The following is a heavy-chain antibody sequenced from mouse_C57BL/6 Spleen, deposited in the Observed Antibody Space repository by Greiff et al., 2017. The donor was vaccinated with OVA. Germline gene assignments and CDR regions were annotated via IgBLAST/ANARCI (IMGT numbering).Heavy chain of an antibody. CDR1: GYTFTDYY. J-gene: IGHJ4*01. CDR2: INPYNGGT. Sequence: VQLQQSGPVLVKPGASVKMSCKASGYTFTDYYMNWVKQSHGKSLEWIGVINPYNGGTSYKQKFKGKATLTVDKSSSTAYMELNSLTSEDSAVYYCARVYYYGSSYVGAMDYWGQGTSVTVSS. CDR3: ARVYYYGSSYVGAMDY. V-gene: IGHV1-19*01. D-gene: IGHD1-1*01.